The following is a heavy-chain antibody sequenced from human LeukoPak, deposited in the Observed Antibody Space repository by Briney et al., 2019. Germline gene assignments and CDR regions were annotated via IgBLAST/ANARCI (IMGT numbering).Heavy chain of an antibody. V-gene: IGHV6-1*01. CDR2: TYYRSKWYN. Sequence: SQTLSLTCAISGDSVSSNVAAWNWIRQSPSRGLEWLGRTYYRSKWYNDYAVSVKGRMTINADTSKNQFSLHLNSVTPEDTAVYYCARGNIGSTVFLFQHWGQGTLVIVSS. CDR3: ARGNIGSTVFLFQH. D-gene: IGHD1/OR15-1a*01. J-gene: IGHJ1*01. CDR1: GDSVSSNVAA.